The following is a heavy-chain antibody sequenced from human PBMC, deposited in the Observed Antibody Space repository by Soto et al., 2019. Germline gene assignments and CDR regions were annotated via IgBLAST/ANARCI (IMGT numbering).Heavy chain of an antibody. J-gene: IGHJ4*02. Sequence: SVKVSCKASGGTFSSYAISWVRQAPGQGLEWMGGIIPIFGTANYAQKFQGRVTITADKSTSTADMEVSSLRSEDTAGDYCATLDPHRTASRAYYFDYSRQGPLVTVSS. CDR2: IIPIFGTA. CDR1: GGTFSSYA. V-gene: IGHV1-69*06. CDR3: ATLDPHRTASRAYYFDY.